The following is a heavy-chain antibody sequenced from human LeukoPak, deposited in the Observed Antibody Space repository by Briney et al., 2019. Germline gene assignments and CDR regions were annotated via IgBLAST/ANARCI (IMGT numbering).Heavy chain of an antibody. D-gene: IGHD3-22*01. CDR3: ARGSRLEVITDYFDY. J-gene: IGHJ4*02. CDR1: GFTFSSYA. V-gene: IGHV3-23*01. CDR2: ISGSGGST. Sequence: GGSLRLSCAASGFTFSSYAMSWVRQAPGKGLEWVSAISGSGGSTYYADSVKGRFTISRDNSKNTLYLQMNSLRAEDTAVYYCARGSRLEVITDYFDYWGQGTLVTVSS.